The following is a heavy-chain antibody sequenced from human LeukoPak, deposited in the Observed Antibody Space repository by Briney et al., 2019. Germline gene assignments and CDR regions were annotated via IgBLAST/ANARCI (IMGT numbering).Heavy chain of an antibody. Sequence: ASVKVSCKVSGYTLTELSMHWVRQAPGKGLEWMGGFDPEDGETIYAQKFQGRVTMTEDTSTDTAYMELSSLRSEDTAVYYCANSGPYYCGSGSYYCFDYWGQGTLVTVSS. CDR3: ANSGPYYCGSGSYYCFDY. CDR2: FDPEDGET. D-gene: IGHD3-10*01. V-gene: IGHV1-24*01. J-gene: IGHJ4*02. CDR1: GYTLTELS.